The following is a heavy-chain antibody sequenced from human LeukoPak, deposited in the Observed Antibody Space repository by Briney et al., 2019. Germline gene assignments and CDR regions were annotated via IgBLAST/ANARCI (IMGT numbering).Heavy chain of an antibody. J-gene: IGHJ4*02. CDR2: IYHSGNT. V-gene: IGHV4-38-2*02. CDR3: ERAACVDPAMALDY. D-gene: IGHD5-18*01. CDR1: GYSLSIVYY. Sequence: SETLSLTCTLSGYSLSIVYYWGWTRHPPGKGLDWIGSIYHSGNTYYNPSLKSRVPIQEDRAKIKFSRKLTPVTAPDRAVISFERAACVDPAMALDYWGQGTLVTVSS.